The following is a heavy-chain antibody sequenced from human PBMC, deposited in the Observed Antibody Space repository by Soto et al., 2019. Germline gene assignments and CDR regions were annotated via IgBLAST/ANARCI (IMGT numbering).Heavy chain of an antibody. J-gene: IGHJ1*01. Sequence: QITLNESGPTLVKHTQTLTLTCTFSGFSLTTSGVGVGWIRQSPGQAPEWLPLICLYDDKRYSPSLKSRLTIANDTGKNKAFLTMGNLDPAETGTYSGAHRVLRTVFGLVTTTAIYFYFRGQGTPVALYS. CDR2: ICLYDDK. CDR3: AHRVLRTVFGLVTTTAIYFYF. D-gene: IGHD3-3*01. CDR1: GFSLTTSGVG. V-gene: IGHV2-5*01.